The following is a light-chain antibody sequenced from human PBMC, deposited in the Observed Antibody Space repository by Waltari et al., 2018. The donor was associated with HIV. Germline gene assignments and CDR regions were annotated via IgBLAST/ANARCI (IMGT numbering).Light chain of an antibody. Sequence: QSALTQPASVSGSPGQSITISCTGTSSDVGGYNYVSWYQQYPGKAPKAVVHEVNKRPSGVSVRFSGSKSGNTASLTISGLQAGDEADYYCSSYTSSTTQVFGGGTKLTVL. V-gene: IGLV2-14*01. CDR2: EVN. CDR1: SSDVGGYNY. J-gene: IGLJ2*01. CDR3: SSYTSSTTQV.